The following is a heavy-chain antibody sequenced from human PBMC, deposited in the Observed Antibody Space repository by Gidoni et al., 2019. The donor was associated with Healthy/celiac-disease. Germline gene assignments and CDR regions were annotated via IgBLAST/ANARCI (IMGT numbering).Heavy chain of an antibody. CDR2: INPNMGGT. J-gene: IGHJ6*02. V-gene: IGHV1-2*02. CDR3: ARAMITFGGVTYGMDV. Sequence: QVQLVQSGAEVKKPGASVKVSCKASGYTFTGYYMHWVRQAPGQGLEWMGGINPNMGGTNYAQKFQGRVTMTRDTSISTAYMELSRLRSDDTAVYYCARAMITFGGVTYGMDVWGQGTTVTVSS. D-gene: IGHD3-16*01. CDR1: GYTFTGYY.